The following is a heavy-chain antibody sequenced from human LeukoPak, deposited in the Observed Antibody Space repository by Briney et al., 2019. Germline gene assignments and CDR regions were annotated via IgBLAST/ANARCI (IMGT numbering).Heavy chain of an antibody. CDR3: ARAGGYCSGGSCYRGYSWFDP. J-gene: IGHJ5*02. V-gene: IGHV3-33*01. D-gene: IGHD2-15*01. CDR1: GFTFSSSG. Sequence: GGSLRLSCAASGFTFSSSGMHWVRQAPGKGLEWVAVILCNGSIKYYADSVKGRFTISRDNSKNTLYLQMNSLRVEDTAVYYCARAGGYCSGGSCYRGYSWFDPWGQGTLVTVSS. CDR2: ILCNGSIK.